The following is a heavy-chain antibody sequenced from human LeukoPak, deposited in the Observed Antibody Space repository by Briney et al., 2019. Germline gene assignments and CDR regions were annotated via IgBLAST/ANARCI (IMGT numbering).Heavy chain of an antibody. CDR1: GYTFTSYA. J-gene: IGHJ4*02. D-gene: IGHD1-26*01. V-gene: IGHV1-3*01. CDR3: ARDSGSGSNDY. Sequence: ASVRVSCKASGYTFTSYAIHWVRQAPGQRLEWMGWISAGNGNTKYSQNFQGRVTFISNTSATTAFMELSSLRSEDAAVYYCARDSGSGSNDYWGQGTLVTVSS. CDR2: ISAGNGNT.